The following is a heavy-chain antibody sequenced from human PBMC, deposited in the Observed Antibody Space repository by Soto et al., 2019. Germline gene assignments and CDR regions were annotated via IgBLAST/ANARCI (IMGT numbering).Heavy chain of an antibody. CDR2: ISYDGSNK. Sequence: QVQLVESGGGVVQPGRSLRLSCAASGFTFSSYAMHWVRQAPGKGLEWVAVISYDGSNKYYADSVKGRFTISRDNSKNTLYLQMNSLRAEDTAVYYCASKGWELLGYFDYWGQGNLVTVSS. J-gene: IGHJ4*02. CDR3: ASKGWELLGYFDY. CDR1: GFTFSSYA. D-gene: IGHD1-26*01. V-gene: IGHV3-30-3*01.